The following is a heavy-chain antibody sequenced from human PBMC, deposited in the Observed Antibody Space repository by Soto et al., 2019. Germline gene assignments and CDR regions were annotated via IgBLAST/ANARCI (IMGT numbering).Heavy chain of an antibody. D-gene: IGHD2-2*01. V-gene: IGHV4-39*01. CDR2: IYYSGST. CDR3: ASHSRIDY. CDR1: GGSISSSSYY. Sequence: SETLSLTCTVSGGSISSSSYYWGWIRQPPGKGLEWIGSIYYSGSTYYNPSLKSRVTISVDTSKNQFSLKLSSVTAADTAVYYCASHSRIDYWGQGTLVTVSS. J-gene: IGHJ4*02.